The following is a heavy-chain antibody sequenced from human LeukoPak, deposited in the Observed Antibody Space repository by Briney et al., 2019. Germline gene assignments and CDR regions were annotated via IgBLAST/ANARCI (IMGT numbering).Heavy chain of an antibody. V-gene: IGHV3-21*04. CDR3: ARDRGYYDSSGYYSSYFDY. J-gene: IGHJ4*02. CDR1: GFTFSSYS. D-gene: IGHD3-22*01. Sequence: GGSLRLSCAASGFTFSSYSMNWVRQAPGKGLEWVSSISSSSSYIYYADSVKGRFTISRDNSKNTLYLQMNSLRAEDTAVYYCARDRGYYDSSGYYSSYFDYWGQGTLVTVSS. CDR2: ISSSSSYI.